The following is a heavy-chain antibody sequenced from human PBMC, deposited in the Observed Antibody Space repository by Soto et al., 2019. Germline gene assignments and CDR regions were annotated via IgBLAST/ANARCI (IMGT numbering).Heavy chain of an antibody. J-gene: IGHJ4*02. CDR2: IHYSGST. V-gene: IGHV4-59*11. D-gene: IGHD3-16*01. Sequence: QVQLQESGPGLVKPSETLSLTCTVSGVSITSHYWTWIRQPPGKGLEWIGNIHYSGSTNYSPSLKGQVIISVATSENQSSLKLGSVTPADTAVYYCTVGGAGHPFDYWGQGTLVTVSS. CDR1: GVSITSHY. CDR3: TVGGAGHPFDY.